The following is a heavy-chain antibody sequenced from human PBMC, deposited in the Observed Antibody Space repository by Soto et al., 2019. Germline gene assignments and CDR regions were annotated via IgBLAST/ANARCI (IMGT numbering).Heavy chain of an antibody. CDR2: IYSGGST. D-gene: IGHD2-15*01. CDR3: ARDHEVVPNYYGMDV. V-gene: IGHV3-66*01. J-gene: IGHJ6*02. Sequence: PGGSLRLSCAASGFTVSSNYMSWVRQAPGKGLEWVSVIYSGGSTYYADSVKGRFTISRDNSKNTLYLQMNSLRAEDTAVYYCARDHEVVPNYYGMDVWGQGTTVTVSS. CDR1: GFTVSSNY.